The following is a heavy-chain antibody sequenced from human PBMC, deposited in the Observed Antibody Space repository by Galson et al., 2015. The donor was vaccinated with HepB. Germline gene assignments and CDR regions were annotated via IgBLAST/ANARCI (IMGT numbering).Heavy chain of an antibody. CDR3: AREEAGTYCFDN. J-gene: IGHJ4*02. Sequence: CAISGDSVSNNNAAWNWIRQSPSRGLEWLGRTYYRSMWHTDYAPSVRSRITVNPYTSTNQFSLEVTSVTPDDTAVYFCAREEAGTYCFDNWGQGTLVTVSS. CDR2: TYYRSMWHT. CDR1: GDSVSNNNAA. D-gene: IGHD6-19*01. V-gene: IGHV6-1*01.